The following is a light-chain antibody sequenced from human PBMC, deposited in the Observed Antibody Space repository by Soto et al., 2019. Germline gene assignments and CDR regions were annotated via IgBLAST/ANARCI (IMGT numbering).Light chain of an antibody. CDR1: SSDVGSYNL. J-gene: IGLJ1*01. CDR3: CSYAGSSTFYV. V-gene: IGLV2-23*01. CDR2: EGS. Sequence: QSVLTQPASVSVSPGQSITISCTGTSSDVGSYNLVSWYQQHPGKAPKLMIYEGSKRPSGVSNRFSGSKSGNTASLTISGLQAEDEADYYCCSYAGSSTFYVFGIGTKVTVL.